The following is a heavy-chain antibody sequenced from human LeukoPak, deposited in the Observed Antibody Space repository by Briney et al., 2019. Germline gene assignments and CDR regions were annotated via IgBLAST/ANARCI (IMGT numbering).Heavy chain of an antibody. V-gene: IGHV3-48*03. J-gene: IGHJ4*02. Sequence: GGSLRLSCAASGFTFSSYGMNWVRQAPGRGLEWVSYISSSGSTIYYADSVKGRFTISRDNAKNSLYLQMNSLRAEDTAVYYCARGDCSGGSCRLPDYFDYWGQGTLVTVSS. D-gene: IGHD2-15*01. CDR1: GFTFSSYG. CDR2: ISSSGSTI. CDR3: ARGDCSGGSCRLPDYFDY.